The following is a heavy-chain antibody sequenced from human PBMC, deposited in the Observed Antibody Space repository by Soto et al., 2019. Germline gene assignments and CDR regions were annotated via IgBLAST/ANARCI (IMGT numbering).Heavy chain of an antibody. J-gene: IGHJ4*02. V-gene: IGHV3-33*01. CDR2: IWNDGSNE. Sequence: GGSLRLSCEASGFTFSDYGIHWVRQAPGKGLEWVAIIWNDGSNEYYADSVKGRFTISRDNSKNTVYLQVSNLRAEDTAVYFCARDKTDSGSYSDSRDQGTLVTVS. D-gene: IGHD1-26*01. CDR1: GFTFSDYG. CDR3: ARDKTDSGSYSDS.